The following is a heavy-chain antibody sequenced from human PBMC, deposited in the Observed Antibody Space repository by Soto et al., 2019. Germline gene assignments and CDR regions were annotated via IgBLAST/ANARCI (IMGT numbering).Heavy chain of an antibody. CDR1: GGTFSSYA. J-gene: IGHJ5*02. CDR3: ARSGRDGQMRDWFDP. V-gene: IGHV1-69*01. CDR2: IIPIVGTA. Sequence: QVQLVQSGAEVKKPGSSVKVSCKASGGTFSSYAISWVRQAPGHGLEWMGGIIPIVGTANYAQKFQGRVTITADESTITAYMELSSLRSEDTAVYYCARSGRDGQMRDWFDPWGQGTLVTVSS. D-gene: IGHD2-15*01.